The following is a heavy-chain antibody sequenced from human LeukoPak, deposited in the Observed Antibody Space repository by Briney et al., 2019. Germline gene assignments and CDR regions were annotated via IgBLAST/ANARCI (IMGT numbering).Heavy chain of an antibody. CDR3: ARGPGSSGWQNPTYYSYGMDV. Sequence: ASVKVSCKASGYTFTGYYMHWVRQAPGQGLEWMGWINPNSGGTNYAQKFQGWVTMTRDTSISTAYMELSRLRSDDTAVYYCARGPGSSGWQNPTYYSYGMDVWGKGTTVTVSS. CDR2: INPNSGGT. CDR1: GYTFTGYY. D-gene: IGHD6-19*01. V-gene: IGHV1-2*04. J-gene: IGHJ6*04.